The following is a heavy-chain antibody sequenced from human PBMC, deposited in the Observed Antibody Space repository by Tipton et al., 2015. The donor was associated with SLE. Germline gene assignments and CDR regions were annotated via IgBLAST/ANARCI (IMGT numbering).Heavy chain of an antibody. V-gene: IGHV3-23*03. D-gene: IGHD3-10*01. CDR2: IYSGGSSP. CDR1: GFTFSYYA. Sequence: GSLRLSCAASGFTFSYYAMSWVRQGPGKGLEWVSSIYSGGSSPYYADSVRGRFTVSRDNSKNTLYLQMNSLSPDDTAVYYCAKGGPGGIHFDFWGQGTLVTVSS. CDR3: AKGGPGGIHFDF. J-gene: IGHJ4*02.